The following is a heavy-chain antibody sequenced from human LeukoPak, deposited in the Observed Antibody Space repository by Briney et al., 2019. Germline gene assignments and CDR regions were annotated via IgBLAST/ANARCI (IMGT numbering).Heavy chain of an antibody. CDR1: GFTFSSYG. D-gene: IGHD1-7*01. V-gene: IGHV3-30*02. CDR3: AKDRAPALELRRAFDI. Sequence: GGSLRLSCAASGFTFSSYGMHWVRQAPGKGLEWVAFIRYDGSNKYYADSVKGRFTISRDNSKNTLYLQMNSLRAEDTAVYYCAKDRAPALELRRAFDIWGQGTMVTVSS. CDR2: IRYDGSNK. J-gene: IGHJ3*02.